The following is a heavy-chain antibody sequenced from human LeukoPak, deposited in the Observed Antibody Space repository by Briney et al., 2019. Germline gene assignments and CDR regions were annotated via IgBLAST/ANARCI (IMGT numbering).Heavy chain of an antibody. CDR3: AKDLVRGKLYCSGGSCYDLDY. CDR2: ISGSGGST. V-gene: IGHV3-23*01. Sequence: GGSLRPSCAASGFTFGSNAMSWVAQPPGKGREWLSAISGSGGSTYYADSMKGRFTISRDNSKNTLYRLMHSFRAEDTAVYYCAKDLVRGKLYCSGGSCYDLDYWGQGTLVTVSS. J-gene: IGHJ4*02. CDR1: GFTFGSNA. D-gene: IGHD2-15*01.